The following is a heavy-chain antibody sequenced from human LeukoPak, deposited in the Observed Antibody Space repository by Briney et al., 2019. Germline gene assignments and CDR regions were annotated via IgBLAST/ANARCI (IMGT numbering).Heavy chain of an antibody. D-gene: IGHD6-19*01. Sequence: ASETLPLTCTVSGGSISSYYWSWIRQPPGKGLEWIGYIYYSGSTNYNPSLKSRVTISVDTSKNQFSLKLSSVTAADTAVYYCARGTSSGWYKRWFDPWGQGTLVTVSS. V-gene: IGHV4-59*08. CDR1: GGSISSYY. J-gene: IGHJ5*02. CDR3: ARGTSSGWYKRWFDP. CDR2: IYYSGST.